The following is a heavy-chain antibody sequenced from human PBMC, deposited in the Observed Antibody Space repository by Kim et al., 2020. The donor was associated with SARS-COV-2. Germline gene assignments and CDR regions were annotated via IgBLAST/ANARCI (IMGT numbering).Heavy chain of an antibody. J-gene: IGHJ5*02. D-gene: IGHD3-3*01. CDR3: ARGTKYYDFWSGGFDP. CDR2: INTNTGNP. CDR1: GYTFTSYA. Sequence: ASVKVSCKASGYTFTSYAMNWVRQAPGQGLEWMGWINTNTGNPTYAQGFTGRFVFSLDTSVSTAYLQISSLKAEDTAVYYCARGTKYYDFWSGGFDPWGQGTLVTVSS. V-gene: IGHV7-4-1*02.